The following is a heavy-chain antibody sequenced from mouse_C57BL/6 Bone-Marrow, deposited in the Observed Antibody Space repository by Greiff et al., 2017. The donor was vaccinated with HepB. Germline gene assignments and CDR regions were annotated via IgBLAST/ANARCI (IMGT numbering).Heavy chain of an antibody. D-gene: IGHD1-1*01. CDR2: ISNGGGST. V-gene: IGHV5-12*01. Sequence: EVKVVESGGGLVQPGGSLKLSCAASGFTFSDYYMYWVRQTPEKRLEWVAYISNGGGSTYYPDTVKGRFTISRDNAKNTLYLQMSRLKSEDTAMYYCARNYYGRGAMDYWGQGTSVTVSS. CDR3: ARNYYGRGAMDY. J-gene: IGHJ4*01. CDR1: GFTFSDYY.